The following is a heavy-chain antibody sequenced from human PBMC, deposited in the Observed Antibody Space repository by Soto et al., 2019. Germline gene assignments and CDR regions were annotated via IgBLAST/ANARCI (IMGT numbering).Heavy chain of an antibody. CDR2: FRGSGDDGTT. D-gene: IGHD2-15*01. V-gene: IGHV3-23*01. CDR1: GFTFSSYS. Sequence: GVSRRRSCAASGFTFSSYSMSWVRQAPGKGLEWVSGFRGSGDDGTTYYADSVKGRFTISRDNSKNRLFLQMNSLRAEDTAIHYRADKVNSASGSHYCYYWGRGTRVSVCS. CDR3: ADKVNSASGSHYCYY. J-gene: IGHJ4*01.